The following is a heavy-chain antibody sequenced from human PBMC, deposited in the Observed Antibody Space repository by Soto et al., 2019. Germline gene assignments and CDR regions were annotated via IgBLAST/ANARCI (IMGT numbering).Heavy chain of an antibody. Sequence: PGGTLRLSCEASGFSSSSFGMHWVRQAPGWWLEWVTLISHDGSSQYFADSVKGRFTVSRDNSKNTVYLQMNNLRPEDTALYYCAKDDLGFCSGGACSQIDSWGQGTLVTVSS. CDR1: GFSSSSFG. J-gene: IGHJ4*02. CDR2: ISHDGSSQ. CDR3: AKDDLGFCSGGACSQIDS. V-gene: IGHV3-30*18. D-gene: IGHD2-15*01.